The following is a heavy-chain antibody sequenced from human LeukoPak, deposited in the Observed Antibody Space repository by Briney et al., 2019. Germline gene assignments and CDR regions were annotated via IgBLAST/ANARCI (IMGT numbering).Heavy chain of an antibody. CDR3: ASLVAAAGRYYYYGMDV. V-gene: IGHV3-48*04. D-gene: IGHD6-13*01. Sequence: GGSLRLSCAASGFTFSSYSMNWVRQAPGKGLEWVSYISSSSSTIYYADSVKGRFTISRDNAKNSLYLQMNSLRAEDTAVYYCASLVAAAGRYYYYGMDVWGQGTTVTVSS. CDR1: GFTFSSYS. J-gene: IGHJ6*02. CDR2: ISSSSSTI.